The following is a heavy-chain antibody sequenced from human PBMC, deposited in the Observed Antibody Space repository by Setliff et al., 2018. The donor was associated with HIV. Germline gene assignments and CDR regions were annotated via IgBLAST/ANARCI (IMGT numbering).Heavy chain of an antibody. CDR2: ISPRAGST. D-gene: IGHD3-3*01. CDR3: ARDPGEGGGGFLEWTIGYYYYMDV. V-gene: IGHV1-46*01. J-gene: IGHJ6*03. CDR1: GYAFTNSY. Sequence: ASVKVSCKTSGYAFTNSYLHWVRQAPGQGLEWMGMISPRAGSTNYAQNFQGRVTITADKSTSTAYMELSSLRSEDTAVYYCARDPGEGGGGFLEWTIGYYYYMDVWGKGTTVTVSS.